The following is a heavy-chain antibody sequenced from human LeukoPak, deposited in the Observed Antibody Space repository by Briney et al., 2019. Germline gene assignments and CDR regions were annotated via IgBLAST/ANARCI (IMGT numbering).Heavy chain of an antibody. V-gene: IGHV1-58*02. J-gene: IGHJ4*02. CDR3: ARRDMATNTPFDY. CDR1: GFXFTSSS. CDR2: IAVGSGNT. D-gene: IGHD5-24*01. Sequence: ASVKVSCKASGFXFTSSSIQWVRQARGQRLEWIGWIAVGSGNTNYAQKFQGRVTITRDMSTSTAYMELSSLRSEDTAVYYCARRDMATNTPFDYWGQGTLVTVSS.